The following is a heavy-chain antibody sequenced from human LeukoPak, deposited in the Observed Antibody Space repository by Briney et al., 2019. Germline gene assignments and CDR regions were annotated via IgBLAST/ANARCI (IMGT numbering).Heavy chain of an antibody. V-gene: IGHV3-74*01. J-gene: IGHJ4*02. Sequence: GGSLRLSCAASGFAFSSYWMHWVRQAPGKGPVWVARTNRDGSSTAYADSVKGRFTISKDNAKNTLYLLMNSLRAEDTAVYYCARDSVEWYIFDYWGQGTLVTVSS. CDR1: GFAFSSYW. D-gene: IGHD3-3*01. CDR3: ARDSVEWYIFDY. CDR2: TNRDGSST.